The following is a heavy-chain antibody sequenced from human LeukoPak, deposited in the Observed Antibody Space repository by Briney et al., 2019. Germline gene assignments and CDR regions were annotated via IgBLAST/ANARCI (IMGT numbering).Heavy chain of an antibody. CDR1: GFTFRSYA. CDR2: SGPGGTT. V-gene: IGHV3-23*01. J-gene: IGHJ5*02. D-gene: IGHD6-13*01. CDR3: AKAPWPGAVAGSQRGNWIDP. Sequence: GGSLRLSCAASGFTFRSYAMTWVRQAAGGGLDWVSTSGPGGTTYYAESVKGRFTVSRDNVKNTLSLHMNVLTAEDTAVYYCAKAPWPGAVAGSQRGNWIDPWGQGTLVTVSS.